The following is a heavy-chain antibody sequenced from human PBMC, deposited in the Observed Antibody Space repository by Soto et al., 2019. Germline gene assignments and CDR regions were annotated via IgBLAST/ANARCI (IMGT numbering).Heavy chain of an antibody. J-gene: IGHJ3*01. CDR1: GFTFSNYA. V-gene: IGHV3-48*02. Sequence: EVHLVESGGGLVQPGGSLRVSCAASGFTFSNYAMNWVRQAPGKGLEWVSYISIGSDSIFYADSVKGRFTISRDDAKNSLYLQMNTLRDEDTAVYYCVRDDRWAFDFWGQGTMVTVSS. D-gene: IGHD3-22*01. CDR3: VRDDRWAFDF. CDR2: ISIGSDSI.